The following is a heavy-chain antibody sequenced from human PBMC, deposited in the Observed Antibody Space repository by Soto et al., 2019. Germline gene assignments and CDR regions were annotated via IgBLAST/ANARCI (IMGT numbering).Heavy chain of an antibody. D-gene: IGHD1-7*01. CDR2: TNAGNGNT. V-gene: IGHV1-3*01. Sequence: ASVKVSCKASGYTFTSYAMHWARQAPGQRLEWMGWTNAGNGNTKYSQKFQGRVTITRDTSASTAYMELSSLRSEDTAVYYCARDLVTTNPGTTSWFDPWGQGTLVTVSS. CDR1: GYTFTSYA. CDR3: ARDLVTTNPGTTSWFDP. J-gene: IGHJ5*02.